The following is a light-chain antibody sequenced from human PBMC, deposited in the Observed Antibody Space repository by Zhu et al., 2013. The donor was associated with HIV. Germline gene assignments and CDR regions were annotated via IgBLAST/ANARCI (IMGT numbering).Light chain of an antibody. V-gene: IGKV3D-15*01. CDR3: QQYDDPPIT. Sequence: EVVMTQSPGSLSLSRGERATLSCRASQSVTTNLAWYQQKPGQAPRLLIYDASDRAAGTPDRFRGSGSATDFTLTISRLQPEDFAIYYCQQYDDPPITFGQGTRL. CDR2: DAS. CDR1: QSVTTN. J-gene: IGKJ5*01.